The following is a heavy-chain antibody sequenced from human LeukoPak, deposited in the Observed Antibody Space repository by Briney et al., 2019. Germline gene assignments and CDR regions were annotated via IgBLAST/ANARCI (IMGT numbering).Heavy chain of an antibody. J-gene: IGHJ4*02. Sequence: ASVKVSCKASGYTFTSYAMHWVRQAPGQRLEWMGWINAGNGNTKYSQKFQGRVTITRDTSASTAYMELSSLRSEDTAVYYCARDSRTIFGNTVTTGIDYWGQGTLVTVSS. CDR3: ARDSRTIFGNTVTTGIDY. CDR2: INAGNGNT. V-gene: IGHV1-3*01. CDR1: GYTFTSYA. D-gene: IGHD3-3*01.